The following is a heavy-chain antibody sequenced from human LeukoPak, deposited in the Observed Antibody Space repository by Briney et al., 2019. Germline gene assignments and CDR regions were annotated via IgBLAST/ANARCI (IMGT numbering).Heavy chain of an antibody. D-gene: IGHD3-10*01. J-gene: IGHJ4*02. CDR2: IYYSGST. CDR1: GGSISTYY. Sequence: SETLSLTCTVSGGSISTYYWSWIRQPPGKGLEWIGYIYYSGSTNYNPSLKSRVTISVDTSKNQFSLKLSSVTAADTAVYYCARAGLLWFGELLNQYYSDYWGQGTLVTVSS. CDR3: ARAGLLWFGELLNQYYSDY. V-gene: IGHV4-59*01.